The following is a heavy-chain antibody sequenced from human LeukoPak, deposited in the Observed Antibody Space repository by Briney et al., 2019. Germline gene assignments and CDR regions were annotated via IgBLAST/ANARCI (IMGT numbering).Heavy chain of an antibody. Sequence: ASVTVSCKASGYTFTSYGISWVRQAPGQGLEWMGWISAYNGNTNYAQKLQGRVTMTTDTSTSTAYMELRSLRSDDTAVYYCARGGGGHCSSTSCPTPDYWGQGTLVTVSS. CDR2: ISAYNGNT. CDR3: ARGGGGHCSSTSCPTPDY. CDR1: GYTFTSYG. J-gene: IGHJ4*02. D-gene: IGHD2-2*01. V-gene: IGHV1-18*04.